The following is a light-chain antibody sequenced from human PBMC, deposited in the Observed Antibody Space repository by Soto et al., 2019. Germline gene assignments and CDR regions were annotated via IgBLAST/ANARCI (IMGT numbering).Light chain of an antibody. V-gene: IGLV2-14*01. CDR2: EVN. CDR1: SSDVGGFNY. Sequence: QSALTQPASVSGSPGQSITISCTGTSSDVGGFNYVSWYQHHPGKAPKLIIFEVNNRPSGVSTRFSGSKSGNTASLTISGLQADDDADYYCNSYTTSASMVFGGGTKLTVL. J-gene: IGLJ2*01. CDR3: NSYTTSASMV.